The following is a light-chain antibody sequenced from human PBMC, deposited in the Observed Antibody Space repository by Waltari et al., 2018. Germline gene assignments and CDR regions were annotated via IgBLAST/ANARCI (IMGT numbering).Light chain of an antibody. CDR3: QQYNNWPPMT. V-gene: IGKV3-15*01. CDR2: GAS. J-gene: IGKJ5*01. Sequence: IVMTQSPATLSVSPGERATLPCRASQSVSSKLAWYQQKPGQAPRLLIYGASTRATGIPARFSGSGSGTEFTLTISSLQSEDLALYYCQQYNNWPPMTFGQGTRLEIK. CDR1: QSVSSK.